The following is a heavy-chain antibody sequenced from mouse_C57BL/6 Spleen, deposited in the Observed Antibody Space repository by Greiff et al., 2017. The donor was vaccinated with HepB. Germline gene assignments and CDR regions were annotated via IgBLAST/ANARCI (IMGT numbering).Heavy chain of an antibody. V-gene: IGHV5-17*01. CDR2: ISSGSSTI. D-gene: IGHD1-1*01. J-gene: IGHJ1*03. CDR1: GFTFSDYG. CDR3: ARPGYYYGSSYGYFDV. Sequence: EVKLVESGGGLVKPGGSLKLSCAASGFTFSDYGMHWVRQAPEKGLEWVAYISSGSSTIYYADTVKGRFTISRDNAKNTLFLQMTSLRSEDTAMYYCARPGYYYGSSYGYFDVWGTGTTVTVSS.